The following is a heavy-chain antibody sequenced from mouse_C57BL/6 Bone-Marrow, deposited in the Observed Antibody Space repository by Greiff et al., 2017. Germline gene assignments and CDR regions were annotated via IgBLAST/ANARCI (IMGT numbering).Heavy chain of an antibody. D-gene: IGHD2-3*01. CDR2: IDPSDSYT. CDR3: ARKDGCGYYFDY. CDR1: GYTFTSYW. Sequence: VKLQQPGAELVMPGASVKLSCKASGYTFTSYWMHWVKQRPGQGLEWIGEIDPSDSYTNYNQKFKGKSTLTVDKSSSTAYMHLSSLTSEDSAVYYCARKDGCGYYFDYWGQGTTLTVSS. J-gene: IGHJ2*01. V-gene: IGHV1-69*01.